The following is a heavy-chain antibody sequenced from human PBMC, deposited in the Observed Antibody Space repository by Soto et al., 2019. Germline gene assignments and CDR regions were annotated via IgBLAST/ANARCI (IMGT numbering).Heavy chain of an antibody. V-gene: IGHV1-69*13. CDR3: ADGINYYDSSGSYGMDV. CDR2: IIPIFGTA. Sequence: SVKVSCKAAGGTFSSYAISWGRQAPGQGLEWMGGIIPIFGTANYAQKFQGRVTITADEPTSTAYMELSSLRSEDTAVYYCADGINYYDSSGSYGMDVWGQGTTVTVSS. CDR1: GGTFSSYA. J-gene: IGHJ6*02. D-gene: IGHD3-22*01.